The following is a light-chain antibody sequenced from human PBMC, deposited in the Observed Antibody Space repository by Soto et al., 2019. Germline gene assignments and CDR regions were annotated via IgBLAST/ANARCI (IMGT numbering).Light chain of an antibody. CDR2: GAS. Sequence: EIVLTQSPGTLSLSPGERATLSCRASQSVSSSYLAWYQQKPGQAPRLLIHGASSRATGIPDRFSGSGSGTDFTLTISRLEPEDFAVYYCQQYGRSPTTFGQGTKVDIK. CDR1: QSVSSSY. J-gene: IGKJ1*01. V-gene: IGKV3-20*01. CDR3: QQYGRSPTT.